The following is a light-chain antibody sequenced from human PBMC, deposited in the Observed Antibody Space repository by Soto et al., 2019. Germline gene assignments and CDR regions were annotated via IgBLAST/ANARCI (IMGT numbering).Light chain of an antibody. CDR1: QSISSW. CDR2: DAS. Sequence: DVQLTQSPSSLSASVGDRVTVTCRASQSISSWLAWYQQKPGKAPKLLIYDASSLASGVPSRFRGSGSGTEFTLTISSLQPDDFATYYCQQYNSYIWTFGQGTKV. V-gene: IGKV1-5*01. J-gene: IGKJ1*01. CDR3: QQYNSYIWT.